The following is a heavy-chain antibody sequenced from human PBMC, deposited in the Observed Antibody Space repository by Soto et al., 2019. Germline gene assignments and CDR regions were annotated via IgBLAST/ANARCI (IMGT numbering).Heavy chain of an antibody. CDR1: GFTFSSYA. Sequence: EVQLLESGGGLVQPGGSLRLSCAASGFTFSSYAMSWVRQAPGKGLEWVSTISGTGGNTYYGQSVKGRFTISRDNSNNTVYVQMNSLRAEDTAVYYCAKIFVAEAATPFFDYWGQGALVTVSS. CDR2: ISGTGGNT. CDR3: AKIFVAEAATPFFDY. J-gene: IGHJ4*02. V-gene: IGHV3-23*01. D-gene: IGHD2-15*01.